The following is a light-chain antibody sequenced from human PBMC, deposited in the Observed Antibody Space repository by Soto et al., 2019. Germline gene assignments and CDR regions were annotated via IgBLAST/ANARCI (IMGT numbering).Light chain of an antibody. V-gene: IGKV3-20*01. CDR1: HSVTSNY. CDR2: GAS. J-gene: IGKJ2*01. Sequence: EIVLTQSPGTLSFSPGERATLSCRTSHSVTSNYLAWYQQRPGQAPRLLIYGASSRATGIPDRFSGSGSGTDFTLTISRLEPEDFEVFYCQQYENSPYTFGQGTKLEIK. CDR3: QQYENSPYT.